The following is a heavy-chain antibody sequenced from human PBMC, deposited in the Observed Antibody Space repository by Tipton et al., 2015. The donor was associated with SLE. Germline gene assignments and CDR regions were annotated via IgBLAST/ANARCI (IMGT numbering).Heavy chain of an antibody. J-gene: IGHJ4*02. Sequence: SLRLSCAASGFTFSDYYMTWIRQAPGKGLEWLSYVSDSGRTLHYADSAKGRFTISRDNAKDLLYLQMNSLSPDDTAVYYCARVSVLWDLDYWGQGTLVTVSS. D-gene: IGHD2/OR15-2a*01. V-gene: IGHV3-11*01. CDR2: VSDSGRTL. CDR1: GFTFSDYY. CDR3: ARVSVLWDLDY.